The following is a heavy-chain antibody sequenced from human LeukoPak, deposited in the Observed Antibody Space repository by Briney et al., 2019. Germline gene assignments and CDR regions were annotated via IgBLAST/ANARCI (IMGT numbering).Heavy chain of an antibody. Sequence: PGGSLRLSCAASGFTLSSYTMNWVRQAPGKGLEWVASIKHDGSEKYYVDSVRGRFTISRDNTKNLLYLQMSSLRAEDTAVYYCATDRGWRTSGYYLYYFEYWGQGTLVTFSS. CDR2: IKHDGSEK. J-gene: IGHJ4*02. CDR3: ATDRGWRTSGYYLYYFEY. V-gene: IGHV3-7*01. D-gene: IGHD3-3*01. CDR1: GFTLSSYT.